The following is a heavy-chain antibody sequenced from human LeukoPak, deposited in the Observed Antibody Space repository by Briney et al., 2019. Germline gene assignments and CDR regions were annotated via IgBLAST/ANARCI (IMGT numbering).Heavy chain of an antibody. Sequence: SETLPLTCTVSGGSVSSGSYYWSWIRQPPGKGLEWIGYIYYSGSTNYNPSLKSRVTISVDTSKNQFSLKLSSVTAAGTAVYYCARDGDSRGTGAFDIWGQGTMVTVSS. CDR3: ARDGDSRGTGAFDI. CDR1: GGSVSSGSYY. V-gene: IGHV4-61*01. D-gene: IGHD1-1*01. CDR2: IYYSGST. J-gene: IGHJ3*02.